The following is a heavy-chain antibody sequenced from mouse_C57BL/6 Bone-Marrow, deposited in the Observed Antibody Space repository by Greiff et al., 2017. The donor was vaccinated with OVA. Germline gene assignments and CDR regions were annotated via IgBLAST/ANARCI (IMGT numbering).Heavy chain of an antibody. Sequence: VQLQESGPELVKPGASVKISCKASGYAFSSSWMNWVKQRPGKGLEWIGRIYPGDGDTNYNGKFKGKATLTADKSSSTAYMQLSSLTSEDSAVYFCARHYGSSRWFAYWGQGTLVTVSA. V-gene: IGHV1-82*01. CDR3: ARHYGSSRWFAY. D-gene: IGHD1-1*01. CDR2: IYPGDGDT. J-gene: IGHJ3*01. CDR1: GYAFSSSW.